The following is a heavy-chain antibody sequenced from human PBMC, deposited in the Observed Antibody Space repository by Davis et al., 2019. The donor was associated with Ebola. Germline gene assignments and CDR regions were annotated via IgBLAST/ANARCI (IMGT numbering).Heavy chain of an antibody. CDR2: INHSGST. CDR1: GGSISSYY. J-gene: IGHJ4*02. D-gene: IGHD3-22*01. CDR3: ARDLGLYYYDSSGYGRHRGYFDY. Sequence: SETLSLTCTVSGGSISSYYWSWIRQPPGKGLEWIGEINHSGSTNYNPSLKSRVTISVDTSKNQFSLKLSSVTAADTAVYYCARDLGLYYYDSSGYGRHRGYFDYWGQGTLVTVSS. V-gene: IGHV4-34*01.